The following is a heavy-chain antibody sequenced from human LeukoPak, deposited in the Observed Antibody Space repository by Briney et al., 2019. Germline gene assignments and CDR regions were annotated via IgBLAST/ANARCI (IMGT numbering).Heavy chain of an antibody. CDR2: ISGSGGST. V-gene: IGHV3-23*01. CDR1: GFTFSSYW. Sequence: GGSLRLSCAASGFTFSSYWMRWVRQAPGKGLEWVSAISGSGGSTYYADSVKGRFTISRDNSQNTLYLQMNSLRAEDTAVYYCAKDLGAKTRIAVAGTVDFQHWGQGTLVTVSS. CDR3: AKDLGAKTRIAVAGTVDFQH. D-gene: IGHD6-19*01. J-gene: IGHJ1*01.